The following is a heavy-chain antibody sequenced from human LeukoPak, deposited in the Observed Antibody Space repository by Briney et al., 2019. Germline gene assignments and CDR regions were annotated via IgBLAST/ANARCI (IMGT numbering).Heavy chain of an antibody. CDR2: INTNTGNP. D-gene: IGHD6-19*01. Sequence: GASVKLSCKASGYTFSAYDIDWMRQAPGQGLEWMGGINTNTGNPTYAQGFTGRFVFSLDSSVSTAYLQIDSVEAEDTAVYFCARDLAVPGTARGYWGQGTLVTVSS. CDR3: ARDLAVPGTARGY. J-gene: IGHJ4*02. V-gene: IGHV7-4-1*01. CDR1: GYTFSAYD.